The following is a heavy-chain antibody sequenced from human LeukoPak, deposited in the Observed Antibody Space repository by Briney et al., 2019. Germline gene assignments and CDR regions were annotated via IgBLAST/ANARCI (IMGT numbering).Heavy chain of an antibody. CDR2: IYSGGST. J-gene: IGHJ4*02. CDR3: AREGTSSGWYPFDY. CDR1: GFTVSSNY. Sequence: VGSLRLSCAASGFTVSSNYMSWVRQAPGKGLKWVSVIYSGGSTYYADSVKGRFTISRDNSKNTLYLQMNSLRAEDTAVYYCAREGTSSGWYPFDYWGQGTLVTVSS. V-gene: IGHV3-53*01. D-gene: IGHD6-19*01.